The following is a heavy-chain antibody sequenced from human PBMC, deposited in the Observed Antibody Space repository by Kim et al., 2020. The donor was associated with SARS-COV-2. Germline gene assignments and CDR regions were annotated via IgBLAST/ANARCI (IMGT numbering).Heavy chain of an antibody. CDR2: ISYDGSNK. CDR1: GFTFSDYA. J-gene: IGHJ4*01. D-gene: IGHD5-18*01. Sequence: GGTLRLSCAASGFTFSDYAMHWVRQAPGKGLEWVAVISYDGSNKYYADSVKGRFTISRDNSKNTLYLQMNSLRAEDTAVYYCARDGSTWIHLWLPYYWG. V-gene: IGHV3-30*04. CDR3: ARDGSTWIHLWLPYY.